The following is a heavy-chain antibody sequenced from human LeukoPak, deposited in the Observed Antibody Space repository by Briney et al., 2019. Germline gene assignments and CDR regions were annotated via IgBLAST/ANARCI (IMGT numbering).Heavy chain of an antibody. D-gene: IGHD5-12*01. Sequence: ASVKVSCKASGYTFTDFYIHWVRHAPGQGLEWMGWVRPNNGATKYAEKFQGRVTMTRDTSTSTAHMKLSSLRSDDTAEYYCARDLEASPGYEGADALDIWGQGTMVTVSS. V-gene: IGHV1-2*02. CDR3: ARDLEASPGYEGADALDI. J-gene: IGHJ3*02. CDR2: VRPNNGAT. CDR1: GYTFTDFY.